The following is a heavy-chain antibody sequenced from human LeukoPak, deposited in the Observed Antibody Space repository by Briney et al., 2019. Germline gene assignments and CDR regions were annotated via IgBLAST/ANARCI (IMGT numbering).Heavy chain of an antibody. CDR2: ISAYNGNT. D-gene: IGHD2-2*01. CDR1: GYTFTSYG. Sequence: ASVKVSCEASGYTFTSYGISWVRQAPGQGLEWMGWISAYNGNTNYAQKLQGRVTMTTDTSTSTAYMELRSLRSDDTAVYYCARDGGYCSSTSCYANWFDPWGQGTLVTVSS. V-gene: IGHV1-18*01. CDR3: ARDGGYCSSTSCYANWFDP. J-gene: IGHJ5*02.